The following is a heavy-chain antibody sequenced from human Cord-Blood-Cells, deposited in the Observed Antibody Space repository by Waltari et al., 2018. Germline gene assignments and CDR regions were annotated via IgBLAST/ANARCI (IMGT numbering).Heavy chain of an antibody. CDR2: IYYSGST. CDR1: GGSISSHY. CDR3: ARSSPTKGSGYYTGDY. D-gene: IGHD3-3*01. Sequence: QVQLQESGPGLVKPSETLSLTCTVSGGSISSHYWSWLRQPPGKGLEWIGYIYYSGSTNYNPSLKSRVTISVDTSKNQFSLKLSSVTAADTAVYYCARSSPTKGSGYYTGDYWGQGTLVTVSS. V-gene: IGHV4-59*11. J-gene: IGHJ4*02.